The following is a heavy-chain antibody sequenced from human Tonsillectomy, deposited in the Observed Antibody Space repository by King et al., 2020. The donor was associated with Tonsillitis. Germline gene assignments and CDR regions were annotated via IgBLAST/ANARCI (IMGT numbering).Heavy chain of an antibody. V-gene: IGHV3-15*01. Sequence: VKLVESGGGLVNPGGSLRLSCAASGFTFSNAWLSWVRQAPGKGLEWVGRIKSRADGGTTDYAAFVKGRFTISRDDSKTALYLQMNSLQTEDTAVYYCTTSYPTSTNCWRGAVDIWGQGTMVTVSS. D-gene: IGHD3-3*01. CDR1: GFTFSNAW. J-gene: IGHJ3*02. CDR3: TTSYPTSTNCWRGAVDI. CDR2: IKSRADGGTT.